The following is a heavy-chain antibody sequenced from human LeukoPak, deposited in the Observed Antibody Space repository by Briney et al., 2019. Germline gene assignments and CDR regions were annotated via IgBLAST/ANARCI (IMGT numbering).Heavy chain of an antibody. CDR1: GFTLSDYY. J-gene: IGHJ5*02. CDR3: ARDYYVSGSYYNVPWFDP. V-gene: IGHV3-11*05. D-gene: IGHD3-10*01. CDR2: ISSSSGFT. Sequence: GGSLRLSCAASGFTLSDYYMTWIRRAPGKGLEWVSYISSSSGFTKYADSVRGRFTISRDNAKNSLYLQMNSLRAEDTAVYYCARDYYVSGSYYNVPWFDPWGQGTLVTVSS.